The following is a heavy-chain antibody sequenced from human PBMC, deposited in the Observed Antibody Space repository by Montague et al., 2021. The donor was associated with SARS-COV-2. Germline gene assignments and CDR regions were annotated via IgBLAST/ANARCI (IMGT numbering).Heavy chain of an antibody. V-gene: IGHV4-59*01. CDR2: ENLYDSENT. Sequence: LRLSCAASGFTFSDYWMTWIRQPPGKGLEWIGNENLYDSENTKYNPSLKSRVTISVDSSKNQFSLKLTSVTAADTAVYYCARGGIGAIVDWGQGTLVTVSS. CDR1: GFTFSDYW. CDR3: ARGGIGAIVD. J-gene: IGHJ4*02. D-gene: IGHD2-21*01.